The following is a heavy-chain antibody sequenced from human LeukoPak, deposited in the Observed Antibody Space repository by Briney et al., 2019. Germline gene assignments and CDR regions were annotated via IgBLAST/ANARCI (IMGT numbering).Heavy chain of an antibody. CDR2: IDTSGNT. Sequence: SETLSLTCIVSGASASYNYWSWLRQPAGKGLEWVGRIDTSGNTNYNPSLKSRVSMSMDTSKKQFSLQLTSVTASDTAVYYCALGPWVAGGGMIDPWGQGTLVTVSS. J-gene: IGHJ5*02. CDR1: GASASYNY. V-gene: IGHV4-4*07. D-gene: IGHD3-16*01. CDR3: ALGPWVAGGGMIDP.